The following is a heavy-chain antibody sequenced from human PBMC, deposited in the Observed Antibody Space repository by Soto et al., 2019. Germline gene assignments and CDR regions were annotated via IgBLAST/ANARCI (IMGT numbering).Heavy chain of an antibody. Sequence: GGSLRLSCAASGFTFSSYGMHWVRQAPGKGLEWVAVISYDGSNKYYADSVKGRFIISRDNSKNTLYLQMNSLRAEDTAVYYCAKDQLLWFGEPPYYYGMDVWGQGTTVTVSS. CDR2: ISYDGSNK. CDR1: GFTFSSYG. CDR3: AKDQLLWFGEPPYYYGMDV. V-gene: IGHV3-30*18. J-gene: IGHJ6*02. D-gene: IGHD3-10*01.